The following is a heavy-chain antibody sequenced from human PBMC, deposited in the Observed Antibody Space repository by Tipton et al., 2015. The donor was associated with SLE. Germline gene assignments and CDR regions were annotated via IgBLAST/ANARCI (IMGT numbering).Heavy chain of an antibody. D-gene: IGHD6-13*01. J-gene: IGHJ1*01. V-gene: IGHV4-39*07. CDR1: GDSISSYSYY. Sequence: TLSLTCSVSGDSISSYSYYWGWIRQPPGKGLEWIGSIYYSGSTYYNPSLKSRATISVDTSKNQFSLKLSSVTAADTAVYYCARGEQQPGAEYFQHWGQGTLVTVSS. CDR2: IYYSGST. CDR3: ARGEQQPGAEYFQH.